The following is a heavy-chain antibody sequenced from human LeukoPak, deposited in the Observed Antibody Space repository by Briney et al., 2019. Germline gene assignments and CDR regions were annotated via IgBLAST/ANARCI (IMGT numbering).Heavy chain of an antibody. CDR2: NIPIVGIA. V-gene: IGHV1-69*04. D-gene: IGHD1-26*01. Sequence: ASVKVSCKASGGTFSSYALSWVRQAPGQGLEGRGTNIPIVGIANYAQKFQGRVTITADKSTSTAYMELSSLRAEDTAVYYCAKDRQVGARLPSFFDYWGQETLVTVSS. CDR1: GGTFSSYA. J-gene: IGHJ4*02. CDR3: AKDRQVGARLPSFFDY.